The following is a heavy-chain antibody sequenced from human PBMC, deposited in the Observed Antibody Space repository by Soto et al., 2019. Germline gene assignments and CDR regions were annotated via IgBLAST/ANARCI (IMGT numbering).Heavy chain of an antibody. V-gene: IGHV3-9*01. D-gene: IGHD2-8*01. CDR2: INWDSGDV. Sequence: GGSLRLSCVVSGISFDDYAMHWVRQVPGKGLEWVSGINWDSGDVGYADSVKGRFTISRDNAKNSLYLQMNSLKTEDTALYYCAKDTAPGFYDANGHLDYWGQGTPVTVSS. J-gene: IGHJ4*02. CDR1: GISFDDYA. CDR3: AKDTAPGFYDANGHLDY.